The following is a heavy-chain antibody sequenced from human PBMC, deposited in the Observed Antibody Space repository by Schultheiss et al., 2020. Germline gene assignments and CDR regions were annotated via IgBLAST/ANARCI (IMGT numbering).Heavy chain of an antibody. CDR2: INSDGSSV. J-gene: IGHJ4*02. D-gene: IGHD2-8*01. CDR1: GFTFSSSW. CDR3: ARDPCPDGVCRFDD. Sequence: GGSLRLSCVASGFTFSSSWMQWVRQAPGKGLVWVSRINSDGSSVTYADSVRGRFTIPRDNAKNSLYLQMNSLRAEDTAVYYCARDPCPDGVCRFDDWGQGTLVTVSS. V-gene: IGHV3-74*03.